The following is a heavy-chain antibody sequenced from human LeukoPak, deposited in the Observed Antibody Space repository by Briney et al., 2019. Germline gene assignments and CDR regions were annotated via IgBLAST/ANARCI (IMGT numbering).Heavy chain of an antibody. CDR1: GGSISSYY. J-gene: IGHJ5*02. Sequence: SETLSLTCTVSGGSISSYYWSWIRQPPGKGLEWIGYIYTSGSTNHNPSLKGRVTISVDTSKNQFSLKLSSVTAADTAVYYCARHVVAAAVINWFDPWGQGTLVTVSS. D-gene: IGHD6-13*01. CDR2: IYTSGST. CDR3: ARHVVAAAVINWFDP. V-gene: IGHV4-4*09.